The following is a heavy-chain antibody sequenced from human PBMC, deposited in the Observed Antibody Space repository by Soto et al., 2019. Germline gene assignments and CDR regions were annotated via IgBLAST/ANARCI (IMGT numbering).Heavy chain of an antibody. D-gene: IGHD5-12*01. CDR2: ISSSGSTI. CDR1: GFTFSSYE. CDR3: ARTELRFLSRDGYNSYFDY. V-gene: IGHV3-48*03. J-gene: IGHJ4*02. Sequence: EVQLVESGGGLVQPGGSLRLSCAASGFTFSSYEMNWVRQAPGKGLEWVSYISSSGSTIYYADSVKGRFTISRDNAKNSLYLQMNSLRAEDTAVYYCARTELRFLSRDGYNSYFDYWGQGTLVTVSS.